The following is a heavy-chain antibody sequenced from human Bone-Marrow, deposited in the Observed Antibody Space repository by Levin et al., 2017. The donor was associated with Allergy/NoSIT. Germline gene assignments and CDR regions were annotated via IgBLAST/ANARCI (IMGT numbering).Heavy chain of an antibody. CDR1: GFTFSSYA. V-gene: IGHV3-23*01. D-gene: IGHD3-22*01. J-gene: IGHJ4*02. Sequence: PGGSLRLSCAASGFTFSSYAMSWVRQAPGKGLEWVSAISGSGGSTYYADSVKGRFTISRDNSKNTLYLQMNSLRAEDTAVYYCANLRLSDYYDSSGYFDYWGQGTLVTVSS. CDR2: ISGSGGST. CDR3: ANLRLSDYYDSSGYFDY.